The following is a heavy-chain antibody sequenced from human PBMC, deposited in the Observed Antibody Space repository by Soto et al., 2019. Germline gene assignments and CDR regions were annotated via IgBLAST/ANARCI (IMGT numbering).Heavy chain of an antibody. Sequence: GGSLRLSCAASGFTFSSYAMSWVRQAPGKGLEWVSAISGSGGSTYYADSVKGRFTISRDNSKNTLYLQMNSLRAEDTAVYYCAKFSSGYYFSHSDYWGQGTLVTVSS. V-gene: IGHV3-23*01. CDR3: AKFSSGYYFSHSDY. CDR2: ISGSGGST. D-gene: IGHD3-22*01. J-gene: IGHJ4*02. CDR1: GFTFSSYA.